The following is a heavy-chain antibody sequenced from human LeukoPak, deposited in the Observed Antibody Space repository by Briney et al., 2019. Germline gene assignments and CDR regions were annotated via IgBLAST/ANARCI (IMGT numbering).Heavy chain of an antibody. Sequence: SETLSLTCTVSGGSISSYYWSWIRQPPGKGLEWIGYIYYSGSTNYNPSLKSRVTISVDTSKNQFSLKLSSVTAADTAVYYCAISIAAAGTWGSSFVFNYWGQGTLVTVSS. CDR2: IYYSGST. J-gene: IGHJ4*02. V-gene: IGHV4-59*08. CDR1: GGSISSYY. CDR3: AISIAAAGTWGSSFVFNY. D-gene: IGHD6-13*01.